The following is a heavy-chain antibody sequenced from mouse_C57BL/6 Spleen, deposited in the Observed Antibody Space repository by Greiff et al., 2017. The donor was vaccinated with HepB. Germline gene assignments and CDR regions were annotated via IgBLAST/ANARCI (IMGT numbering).Heavy chain of an antibody. V-gene: IGHV5-17*01. CDR2: ISSGSSTI. D-gene: IGHD2-5*01. CDR1: GFTFSDYG. J-gene: IGHJ2*01. CDR3: ARPVSNYVEDYFDY. Sequence: EVKVVESGGGLVKPGGSLKLSCAASGFTFSDYGMHWVRQAPEKGLEWVAYISSGSSTIYYADTVKGRFTISRYNAKNTLVLQMTSLRSEDTAMYYCARPVSNYVEDYFDYWGQGTTLTVSS.